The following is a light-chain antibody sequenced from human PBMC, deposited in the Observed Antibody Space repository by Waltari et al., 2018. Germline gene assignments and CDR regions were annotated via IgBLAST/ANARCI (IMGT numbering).Light chain of an antibody. CDR3: QVWDDVTDSGV. J-gene: IGLJ3*02. V-gene: IGLV3-21*04. CDR1: NIGSKS. Sequence: YVLTQPPSVSVDPGKTARLTCGGDNIGSKSGNWYPQKPGPAPGLVMFYDSDRPSEIPERFSGSNSGNTATLTISWVEAGDEADYHCQVWDDVTDSGVFGGGTKLTVL. CDR2: YDS.